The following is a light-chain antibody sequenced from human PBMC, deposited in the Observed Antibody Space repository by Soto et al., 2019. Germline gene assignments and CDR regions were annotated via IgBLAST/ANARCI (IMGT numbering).Light chain of an antibody. CDR2: FAS. J-gene: IGKJ5*01. CDR3: QQFRSFPIT. V-gene: IGKV1D-16*01. Sequence: DIHMTQSPSSLSASVGYRFTITCRASQDIGSHLAWYQQKPEKAPKSLIYFASTLQSGVPSRFRASGSGTDFTLTISSLQPEDFETYYCQQFRSFPITFGQGTRLEIK. CDR1: QDIGSH.